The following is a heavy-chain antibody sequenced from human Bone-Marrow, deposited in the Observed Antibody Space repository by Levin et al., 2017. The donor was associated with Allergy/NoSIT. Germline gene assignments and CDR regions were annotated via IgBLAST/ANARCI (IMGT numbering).Heavy chain of an antibody. J-gene: IGHJ4*02. CDR2: ISWNSDII. Sequence: SCAASGFTFGDYGLHWVRQLPGKGLEWISGISWNSDIIDYADSVRGRFTVSRDNARSSLYLQMNSLTADDTAFYYCARDLSSVTTDYLIYWGQGALVTVSS. D-gene: IGHD1-1*01. CDR1: GFTFGDYG. CDR3: ARDLSSVTTDYLIY. V-gene: IGHV3-9*01.